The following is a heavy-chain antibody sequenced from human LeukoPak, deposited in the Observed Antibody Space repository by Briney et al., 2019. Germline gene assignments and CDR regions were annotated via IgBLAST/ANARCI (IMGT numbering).Heavy chain of an antibody. CDR2: INPSGGST. CDR3: ARAIYYYGSGIHWFDP. J-gene: IGHJ5*02. V-gene: IGHV1-46*01. D-gene: IGHD3-10*01. CDR1: GYTFTSYY. Sequence: ASVKVSCKASGYTFTSYYMHWVRQAPGQGLEWMGIINPSGGSTSYAQKFQGRVTMTRDTSTSTVYMELSSLRSEDTAVYYCARAIYYYGSGIHWFDPWGQGTLVTVS.